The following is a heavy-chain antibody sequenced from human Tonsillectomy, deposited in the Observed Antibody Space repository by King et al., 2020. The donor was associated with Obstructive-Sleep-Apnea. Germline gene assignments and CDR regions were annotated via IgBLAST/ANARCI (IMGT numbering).Heavy chain of an antibody. CDR3: AREERITIFGVVIKSSAAFDI. CDR2: IYYSGST. CDR1: GGSISSSSYY. V-gene: IGHV4-39*07. D-gene: IGHD3-3*01. J-gene: IGHJ3*02. Sequence: QLQESGPGLVKPSETLSLTCTVSGGSISSSSYYWGWIRQPPGKGLEWIGTIYYSGSTYYIPSLKSRVTISVDTSKNQFSLKLSSVTAADTAVYYCAREERITIFGVVIKSSAAFDIWGQGTMVTVSS.